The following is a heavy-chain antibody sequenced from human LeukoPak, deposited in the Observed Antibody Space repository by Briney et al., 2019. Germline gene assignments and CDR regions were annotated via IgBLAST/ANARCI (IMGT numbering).Heavy chain of an antibody. CDR2: IYYNGNT. CDR3: VRGNYDNRGYSNAFDI. D-gene: IGHD3-22*01. V-gene: IGHV4-59*01. CDR1: GASISSSY. J-gene: IGHJ3*02. Sequence: PPETLSLTCTVSGASISSSYWSWIRQPRRKKLEWIGYIYYNGNTKSNPSLKSRVTISADTSKNQFSLRLSSVTAADSAVYYCVRGNYDNRGYSNAFDIWGQGAMVTVSS.